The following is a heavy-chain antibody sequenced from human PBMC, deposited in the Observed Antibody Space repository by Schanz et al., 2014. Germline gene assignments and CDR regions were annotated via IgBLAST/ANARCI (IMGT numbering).Heavy chain of an antibody. V-gene: IGHV4-59*08. Sequence: QVQLQESGPGLVKPSETLSLTCTVSGDSIGTYQWSWIRQPPGKGLEWIGYVYHSGVTTYKSSLKSRVSITVDKKKNHFPLKRNSVTAADTAVYYCARSTYDFWSAFDYWGQGILVAVSS. CDR2: VYHSGVT. J-gene: IGHJ4*02. CDR1: GDSIGTYQ. CDR3: ARSTYDFWSAFDY. D-gene: IGHD3-3*01.